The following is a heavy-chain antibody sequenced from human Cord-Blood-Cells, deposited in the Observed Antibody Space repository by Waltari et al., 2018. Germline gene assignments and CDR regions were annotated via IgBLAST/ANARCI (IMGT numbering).Heavy chain of an antibody. D-gene: IGHD3-3*01. CDR3: ARKYYDTNWFDP. CDR2: INHSGST. CDR1: GGSFSGYY. J-gene: IGHJ5*02. V-gene: IGHV4-34*01. Sequence: QVQLQQWGAGLLKPSETLSLTCAVYGGSFSGYYWSWIRQPPGKGLGWIGEINHSGSTNYNPSLKSRVTISVDTSKNQFSLKLSSVTAADTAVYYCARKYYDTNWFDPWGQGTLVTVSS.